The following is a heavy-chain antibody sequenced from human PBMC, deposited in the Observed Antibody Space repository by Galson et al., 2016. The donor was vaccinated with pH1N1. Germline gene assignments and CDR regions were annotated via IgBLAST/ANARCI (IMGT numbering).Heavy chain of an antibody. CDR3: ARVSGDSSGYIHFDF. Sequence: SLRLSCAASGFIFSTYRMHWVRQAPGKGLEWVANIITASGIIYYVKLVKGRFTISRENANNSLYLQFSSLRAEDTAVYYCARVSGDSSGYIHFDFWGPGTLVTVSS. CDR1: GFIFSTYR. J-gene: IGHJ4*02. D-gene: IGHD3-22*01. V-gene: IGHV3-48*01. CDR2: IITASGII.